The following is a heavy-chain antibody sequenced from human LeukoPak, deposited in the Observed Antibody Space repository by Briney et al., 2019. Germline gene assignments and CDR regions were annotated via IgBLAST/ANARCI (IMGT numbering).Heavy chain of an antibody. J-gene: IGHJ4*02. V-gene: IGHV3-64D*09. Sequence: GSLDLSLSASGFPFISFAMHWVRQAPGKGLEYVSAISSNGGSTYYEDSVKGRFTISRDNSKNTLYLQMSSLRAEDTAVYYCVKDPGYGTKYYFDYWGQGTLVTVSS. CDR1: GFPFISFA. D-gene: IGHD5-18*01. CDR2: ISSNGGST. CDR3: VKDPGYGTKYYFDY.